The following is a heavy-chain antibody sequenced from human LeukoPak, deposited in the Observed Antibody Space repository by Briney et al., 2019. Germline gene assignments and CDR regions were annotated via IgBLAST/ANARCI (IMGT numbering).Heavy chain of an antibody. V-gene: IGHV4-59*01. D-gene: IGHD6-13*01. Sequence: SETLSLTCTVSGGSISSYYWSWIRQPPGKGLEWIGYIYYSGSTNYNPSLKSRVTISVDTSKNQFSLKLSSVTAADTAVYYCARARAYSSWYTSSGYYYGMDVWGQGTTVTVSS. CDR1: GGSISSYY. CDR3: ARARAYSSWYTSSGYYYGMDV. J-gene: IGHJ6*02. CDR2: IYYSGST.